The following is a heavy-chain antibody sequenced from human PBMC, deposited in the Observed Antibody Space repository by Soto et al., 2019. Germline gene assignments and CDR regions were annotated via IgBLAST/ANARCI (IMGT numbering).Heavy chain of an antibody. V-gene: IGHV1-18*01. Sequence: QVQLVQSGAEVKKPGASVKVSCKASGYTFTNYGISWVRQAPGQGLEWMGWISAYNGNTNYAQNLQGRVTMTTDTAASTAYMELMSLRSDDTAVYYCARAPRTISPFSLSYWGQGTLVTVSS. CDR3: ARAPRTISPFSLSY. J-gene: IGHJ4*02. CDR1: GYTFTNYG. D-gene: IGHD3-9*01. CDR2: ISAYNGNT.